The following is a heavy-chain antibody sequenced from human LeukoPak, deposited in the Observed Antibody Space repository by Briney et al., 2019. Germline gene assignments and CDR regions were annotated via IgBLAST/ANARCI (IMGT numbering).Heavy chain of an antibody. CDR3: ARDQVGMVRGVKSPYYFDY. CDR1: GFTFSSYS. J-gene: IGHJ4*02. V-gene: IGHV3-21*01. CDR2: ISSSSSYI. Sequence: PGGSLRLSCAASGFTFSSYSMNWVRQAPGKGLEWVSSISSSSSYIYYADSVKGRFTISRDNANNSLYLQMNSLRAEDTAVYYCARDQVGMVRGVKSPYYFDYWGQGTLVTVSS. D-gene: IGHD3-10*01.